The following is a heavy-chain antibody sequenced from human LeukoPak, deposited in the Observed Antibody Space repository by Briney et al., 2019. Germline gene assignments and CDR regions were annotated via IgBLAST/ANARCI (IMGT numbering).Heavy chain of an antibody. V-gene: IGHV3-23*01. CDR1: GFTFSSYA. CDR2: ISGSGGST. J-gene: IGHJ3*02. D-gene: IGHD3-9*01. Sequence: GGSLRLSCAASGFTFSSYAMSWVRQAPGKGPEWVSAISGSGGSTYYADSVKGRFTISSDNSKNTLYLQMNSLRAEDTAVYYCAKDVRNYDILTGYGYALDIWGQGTMVTVSS. CDR3: AKDVRNYDILTGYGYALDI.